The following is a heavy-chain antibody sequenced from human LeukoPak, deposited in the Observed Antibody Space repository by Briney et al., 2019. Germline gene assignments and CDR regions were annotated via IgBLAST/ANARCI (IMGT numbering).Heavy chain of an antibody. V-gene: IGHV3-74*01. J-gene: IGHJ3*02. CDR2: INSDGSST. D-gene: IGHD3-10*01. CDR3: ARVQGRYYYGSGILHAFDI. Sequence: PGGSLRLSCAASGFTFSSYWMSWVRQAPGKGLVWVSRINSDGSSTSYADSVKGRFTISRDNAKNTLYLQMNSLRAEDTAVYYCARVQGRYYYGSGILHAFDIWGQGTMVTVSS. CDR1: GFTFSSYW.